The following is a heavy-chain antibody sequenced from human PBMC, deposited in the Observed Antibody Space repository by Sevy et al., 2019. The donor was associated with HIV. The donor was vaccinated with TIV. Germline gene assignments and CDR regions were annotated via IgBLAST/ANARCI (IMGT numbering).Heavy chain of an antibody. Sequence: GGSLRLSCAASGFTFSNYGMHWVRQAPGKGLEWVSAISGSGGSTYYADSVKGRFTISRDNSKNTLYLQMNSLRAEDTAVYYCAKVDSSSLYYYYGMDVWGQGTTVTVSS. V-gene: IGHV3-23*01. D-gene: IGHD6-6*01. CDR2: ISGSGGST. CDR3: AKVDSSSLYYYYGMDV. J-gene: IGHJ6*02. CDR1: GFTFSNYG.